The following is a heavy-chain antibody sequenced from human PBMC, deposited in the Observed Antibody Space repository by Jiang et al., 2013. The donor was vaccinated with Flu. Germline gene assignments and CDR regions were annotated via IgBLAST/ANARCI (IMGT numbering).Heavy chain of an antibody. V-gene: IGHV4-39*01. J-gene: IGHJ4*02. CDR3: ARHGSGSHLSSFDY. Sequence: GLVKPSETLSLTCSVSGDSISSGTYYWGWVRQPPGKGLEWLGSFYDSGSSYYSGSTYYNPSLKSRVTISVDTSKNQFSLRLYSVTAADTAVYYCARHGSGSHLSSFDYWGQGILVTVSS. CDR1: GDSISSGTYY. CDR2: SYYSGST. D-gene: IGHD3-22*01.